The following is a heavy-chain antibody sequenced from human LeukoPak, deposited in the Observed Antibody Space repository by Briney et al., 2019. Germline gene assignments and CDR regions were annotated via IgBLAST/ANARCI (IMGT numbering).Heavy chain of an antibody. CDR1: GYTFTNYD. CDR3: VRGDYNYYGMDV. CDR2: MNLNSGNT. J-gene: IGHJ6*02. Sequence: GASVKVSCKASGYTFTNYDINWVRQATGQGLEWMGWMNLNSGNTGYAQNFQGRVTMTRNTSISTAYMELSSLRSEDTAVYYCVRGDYNYYGMDVWGQGTTVTVSS. V-gene: IGHV1-8*01.